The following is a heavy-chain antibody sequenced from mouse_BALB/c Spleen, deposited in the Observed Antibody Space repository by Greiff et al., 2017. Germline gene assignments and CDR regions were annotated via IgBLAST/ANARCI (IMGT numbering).Heavy chain of an antibody. D-gene: IGHD2-1*01. V-gene: IGHV1-82*01. CDR1: GYAFSSSW. CDR2: IYPGDGDT. Sequence: VVEPGASVKISCKASGYAFSSSWMNWVKQRPGQGLEWIGRIYPGDGDTNYNGKFKGKATLTADKSSSTAYMQLSSLTSVDSAVYFCARGGDYYGNYHYAMDYWGQGTSVTVSS. J-gene: IGHJ4*01. CDR3: ARGGDYYGNYHYAMDY.